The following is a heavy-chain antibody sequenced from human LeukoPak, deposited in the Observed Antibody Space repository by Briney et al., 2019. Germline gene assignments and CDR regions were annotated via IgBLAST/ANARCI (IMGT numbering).Heavy chain of an antibody. CDR2: ISISSTYT. V-gene: IGHV3-11*03. CDR1: GFSFRDDY. J-gene: IGHJ4*02. Sequence: GGSLRLSCAASGFSFRDDYMSWIRQAPGKGLEWLSYISISSTYTKYADSVKGRFTISRDNAKSSLYLQMNSLREEDTAVYYCARQPSGQNFDSWGQGTLVTVSS. D-gene: IGHD6-25*01. CDR3: ARQPSGQNFDS.